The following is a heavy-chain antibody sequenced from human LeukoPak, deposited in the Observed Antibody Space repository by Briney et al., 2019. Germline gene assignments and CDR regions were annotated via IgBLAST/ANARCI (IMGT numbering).Heavy chain of an antibody. D-gene: IGHD1-7*01. Sequence: PGGSLRLSCAASGFTFSSYPLHWVRQAPGKGLEYVSTISSNGGSTYYANSVKGRFTISRDNSKNKVYLQMGSLRTEDTAVYYCAREGPGTYGPKSYFDYWGQGTLVTVSS. CDR2: ISSNGGST. CDR1: GFTFSSYP. CDR3: AREGPGTYGPKSYFDY. V-gene: IGHV3-64*01. J-gene: IGHJ4*02.